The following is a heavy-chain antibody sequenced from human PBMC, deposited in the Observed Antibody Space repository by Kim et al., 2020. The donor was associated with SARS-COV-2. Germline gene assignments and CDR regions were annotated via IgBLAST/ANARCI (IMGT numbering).Heavy chain of an antibody. J-gene: IGHJ4*02. V-gene: IGHV3-48*04. CDR2: ISTSSSTI. D-gene: IGHD6-19*01. CDR3: ARDGVAVAGNDFDY. Sequence: GGSLRLSCAGSGFTFSTYSMNWVRQAPGKGLEWVSYISTSSSTIYYADSVKGRFTISRDNAKKSMYLQMNSLRAEDTAVYYCARDGVAVAGNDFDYWCQG. CDR1: GFTFSTYS.